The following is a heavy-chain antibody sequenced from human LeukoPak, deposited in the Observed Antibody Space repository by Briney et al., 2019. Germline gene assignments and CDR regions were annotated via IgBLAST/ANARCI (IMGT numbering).Heavy chain of an antibody. CDR3: AKVPLIYDSSGNYFDY. CDR1: GFTFDDYA. Sequence: GGSLRLSCAASGFTFDDYAMHWVRQAPGKSLEWVSGISFNSGSIGYADSVKGRFTISRDNAKKSLYLQMNSLRAEDTALYYCAKVPLIYDSSGNYFDYWGQGTLVTVSS. D-gene: IGHD3-22*01. V-gene: IGHV3-9*01. CDR2: ISFNSGSI. J-gene: IGHJ4*02.